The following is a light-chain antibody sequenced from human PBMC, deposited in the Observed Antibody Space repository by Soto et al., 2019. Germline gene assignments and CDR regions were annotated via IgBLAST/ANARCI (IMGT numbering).Light chain of an antibody. V-gene: IGKV3D-15*01. CDR2: GAS. CDR1: QSVDSN. J-gene: IGKJ4*01. Sequence: IVMTQSPGTLSLSTGEGATLSCRASQSVDSNLAWYQQKPGQAPRLLFYGASTRPTGIPDRSSGSGSGTEFTLTISSLQSEDFAVYFCQQYDSWPLTFGGGTKVDIK. CDR3: QQYDSWPLT.